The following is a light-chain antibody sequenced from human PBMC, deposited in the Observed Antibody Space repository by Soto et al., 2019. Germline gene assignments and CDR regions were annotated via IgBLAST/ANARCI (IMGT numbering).Light chain of an antibody. CDR2: DAS. J-gene: IGKJ1*01. CDR3: QNSYNTPWT. V-gene: IGKV1-39*01. Sequence: IHLTQSPSSLSASVGAMVTITCGASQPISTFLNWYQQSTVKAPRLLIYDASTLHSGVPSRFSGSGSGTHFNLTISSLRPEDVATYYCQNSYNTPWTCGQGTKVDIK. CDR1: QPISTF.